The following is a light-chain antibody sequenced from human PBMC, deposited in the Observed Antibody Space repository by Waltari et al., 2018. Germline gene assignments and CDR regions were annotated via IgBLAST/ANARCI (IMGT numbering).Light chain of an antibody. CDR1: QSVSSSY. V-gene: IGKV3-20*01. CDR2: DAA. J-gene: IGKJ4*01. Sequence: EIVLTQSPGTLSWSPGERATLSCRASQSVSSSYLAWYQQKPGEAPRLLIYDAASRASGIPDRFSGSGSGTEFTLTISRLEPEDFAVYYCQQYDSSPRTFGGGTKVEIK. CDR3: QQYDSSPRT.